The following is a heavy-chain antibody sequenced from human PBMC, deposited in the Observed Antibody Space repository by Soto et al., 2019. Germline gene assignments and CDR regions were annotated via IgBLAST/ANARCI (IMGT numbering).Heavy chain of an antibody. J-gene: IGHJ4*02. V-gene: IGHV3-30*18. CDR3: AKDFRYCSGGSCTGASYYFDY. CDR2: ISYDGSNK. D-gene: IGHD2-15*01. Sequence: GGSLRLSCAASGFTFSSYGMHWVRQAPGKGLEWVAVISYDGSNKYYADSVKGRFTISRDNSKNTLYLQMNSLRAEDTAVYYCAKDFRYCSGGSCTGASYYFDYWGQGTLVTVSS. CDR1: GFTFSSYG.